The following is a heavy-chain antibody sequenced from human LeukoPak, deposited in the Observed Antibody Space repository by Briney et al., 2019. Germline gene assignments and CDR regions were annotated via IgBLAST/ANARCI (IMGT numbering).Heavy chain of an antibody. CDR2: VYHRGDT. CDR3: ARLFGDYGDFDH. D-gene: IGHD4-17*01. CDR1: GGSITSSSYY. Sequence: SETLSLTCTVSGGSITSSSYYWAWTRQPPGMGLEWIASVYHRGDTYYNPSLKSRITIFADTSKDQFYLELRSVTAADTAVYFCARLFGDYGDFDHWGQGALVTVSS. V-gene: IGHV4-39*01. J-gene: IGHJ4*02.